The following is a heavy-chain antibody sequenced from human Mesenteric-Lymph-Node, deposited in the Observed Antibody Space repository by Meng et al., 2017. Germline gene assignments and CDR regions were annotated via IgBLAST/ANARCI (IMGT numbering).Heavy chain of an antibody. J-gene: IGHJ6*02. D-gene: IGHD4-23*01. V-gene: IGHV1-8*02. CDR3: ARGAYGGNSPNYYYYYGMDV. CDR1: GGTFSSYT. Sequence: ASVKVSCKASGGTFSSYTISWVRQATGQGLEWMGWMNPNSGNTGYAQKFQGRVTMTRNTSISTAYMELSSLRSEDTAVYYCARGAYGGNSPNYYYYYGMDVWGQGTTVTVSS. CDR2: MNPNSGNT.